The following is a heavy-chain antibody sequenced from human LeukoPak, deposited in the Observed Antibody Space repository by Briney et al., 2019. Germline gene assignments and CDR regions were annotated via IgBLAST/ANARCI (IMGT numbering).Heavy chain of an antibody. Sequence: GGSLRLSCAASGFIFRTFPIHWVRQAPGKGLEWVALISYDGSNKYYADSVKGRFTISRDNSKNTLYLQMNSLRAEDTAVYYCAKPAISSRGWYYDYWGQGTLVTVSS. CDR2: ISYDGSNK. CDR3: AKPAISSRGWYYDY. CDR1: GFIFRTFP. J-gene: IGHJ4*02. V-gene: IGHV3-30*04. D-gene: IGHD6-19*01.